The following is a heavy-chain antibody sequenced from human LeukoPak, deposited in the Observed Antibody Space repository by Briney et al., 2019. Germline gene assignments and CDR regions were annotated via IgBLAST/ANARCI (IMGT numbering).Heavy chain of an antibody. Sequence: PSETLSLTCTVSGGSISSYYWSWIRQPPGKGLEWIGYIYYSGSTNFNPSLKSRVTISVDTSKNQFSLKLSSVTAADTAVYYCASDPPYSSSGYDYWGQGTLVTVSS. J-gene: IGHJ4*02. CDR1: GGSISSYY. CDR2: IYYSGST. V-gene: IGHV4-59*01. D-gene: IGHD6-13*01. CDR3: ASDPPYSSSGYDY.